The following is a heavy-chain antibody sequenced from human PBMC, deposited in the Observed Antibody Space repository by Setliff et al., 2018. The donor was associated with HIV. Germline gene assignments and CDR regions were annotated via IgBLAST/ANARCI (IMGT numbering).Heavy chain of an antibody. CDR3: ARDLLGSSSLVDY. CDR2: IHTSGSS. D-gene: IGHD6-6*01. V-gene: IGHV4-61*09. CDR1: GGSISSGSYY. Sequence: SETLSLTCTVSGGSISSGSYYWSWIRQPAGKGLEWIGHIHTSGSSSYNPSLKSRVIISLDTSKNQISLKLNSVTAADTAVYYCARDLLGSSSLVDYWGQGTLVTVST. J-gene: IGHJ4*02.